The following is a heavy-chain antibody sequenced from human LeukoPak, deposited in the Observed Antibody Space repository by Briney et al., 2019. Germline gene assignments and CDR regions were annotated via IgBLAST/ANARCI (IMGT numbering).Heavy chain of an antibody. J-gene: IGHJ4*02. CDR2: IRYDGSNK. D-gene: IGHD5-18*01. V-gene: IGHV3-30*02. CDR3: ARDPAYTSVDTAMVYDY. CDR1: GFTFSSYG. Sequence: GGSLRLSCAASGFTFSSYGMHWVRQAPGKGLEWVAFIRYDGSNKYYADSVKGRFTISRDNSKNTLYLQMNSLRAEDTAVYYCARDPAYTSVDTAMVYDYWGQGTLVTVSS.